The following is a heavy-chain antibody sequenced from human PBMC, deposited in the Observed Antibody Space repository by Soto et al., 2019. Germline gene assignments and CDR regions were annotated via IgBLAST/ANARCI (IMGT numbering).Heavy chain of an antibody. J-gene: IGHJ4*02. V-gene: IGHV4-39*02. D-gene: IGHD6-13*01. Sequence: QLQLQESGPGLVKPSETLSLTCTDSGGSVNSSSYYWGWIRQPPGQGLEWIGSVFYNGTTLYNPSLKSRVAMSVDTSKNQFSLRLSTVTAADTAVYYCARGSSRWDYWGQGTLVTVSS. CDR3: ARGSSRWDY. CDR1: GGSVNSSSYY. CDR2: VFYNGTT.